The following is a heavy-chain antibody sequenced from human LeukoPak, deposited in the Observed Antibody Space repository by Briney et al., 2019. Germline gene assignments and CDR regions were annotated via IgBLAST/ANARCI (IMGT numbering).Heavy chain of an antibody. CDR3: ALRRDGYNSIDY. CDR1: GGSISSGGYY. Sequence: SETLSLTCTVSGGSISSGGYYWSWIRQHPGKGLEWIGYIYYSGTYYNPSLKSRVTTSVDTSKNQFSLKLSSVTAADTAVYYCALRRDGYNSIDYWGQGTLVTVSS. D-gene: IGHD5-24*01. V-gene: IGHV4-31*03. J-gene: IGHJ4*02. CDR2: IYYSGT.